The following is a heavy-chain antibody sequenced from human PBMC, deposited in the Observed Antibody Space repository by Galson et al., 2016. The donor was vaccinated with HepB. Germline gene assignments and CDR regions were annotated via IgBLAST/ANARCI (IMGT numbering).Heavy chain of an antibody. D-gene: IGHD6-19*01. CDR1: GFSISDYW. CDR2: IKRDGSEE. V-gene: IGHV3-7*02. Sequence: SLRLSCAGSGFSISDYWMNWVRQGPGKGLEWVANIKRDGSEEYYLDSVRGRFTISRDNAKNSVYLQMNHLRGEDTAVYYCVAGSGWLPDYWGQGTLVTVSS. J-gene: IGHJ4*02. CDR3: VAGSGWLPDY.